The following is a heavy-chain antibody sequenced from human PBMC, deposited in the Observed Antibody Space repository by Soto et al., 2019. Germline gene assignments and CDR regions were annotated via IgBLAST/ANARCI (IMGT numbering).Heavy chain of an antibody. CDR1: GYTFTSYA. CDR2: INAGNGNT. J-gene: IGHJ6*02. Sequence: ASVKVSCKASGYTFTSYAMHWVRQAPGQRLEWMGWINAGNGNTKYSQKFQGRVTITADESTSTAYMELSSLRSEDTAVYYCASPLPHRVPAAMRYYYYGMDVWGQGTTVTVSS. D-gene: IGHD2-2*01. CDR3: ASPLPHRVPAAMRYYYYGMDV. V-gene: IGHV1-3*01.